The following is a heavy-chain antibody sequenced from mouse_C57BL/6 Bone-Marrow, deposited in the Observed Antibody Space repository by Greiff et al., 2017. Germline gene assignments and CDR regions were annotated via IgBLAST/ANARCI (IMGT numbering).Heavy chain of an antibody. Sequence: VQLQQSGPELVKPGASVKISCKASGYTFTDYYMNWVKQSHGKSLEWIGDINPNNGGTSYNQKFKGKATLTVDKSSSTAYMELRSLTSEDSAVYYCARAPIYYYGSSPFDYWGQGTTLTVSS. D-gene: IGHD1-1*01. CDR2: INPNNGGT. CDR3: ARAPIYYYGSSPFDY. V-gene: IGHV1-26*01. J-gene: IGHJ2*01. CDR1: GYTFTDYY.